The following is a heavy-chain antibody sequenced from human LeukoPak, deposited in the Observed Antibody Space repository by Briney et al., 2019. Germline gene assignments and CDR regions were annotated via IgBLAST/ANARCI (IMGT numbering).Heavy chain of an antibody. CDR1: GGSISGYY. CDR3: ASLSSGWDRDY. V-gene: IGHV4-4*07. J-gene: IGHJ4*02. Sequence: SETLSLTCTVSGGSISGYYWSWIRQSVGEGLEWIGRIYTSGDTHYNPSLKSRVTMSVDTSKNQFSLKLSSVTAADTAVYYCASLSSGWDRDYWGQGTLVTVSS. D-gene: IGHD6-19*01. CDR2: IYTSGDT.